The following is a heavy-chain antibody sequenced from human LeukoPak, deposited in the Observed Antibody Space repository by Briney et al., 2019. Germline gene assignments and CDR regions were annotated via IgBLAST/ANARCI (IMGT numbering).Heavy chain of an antibody. CDR2: INPSGGRT. CDR1: GYTFTSYY. D-gene: IGHD3-22*01. J-gene: IGHJ4*02. V-gene: IGHV1-46*01. CDR3: ARVLGTYYYDSSPVGYFDY. Sequence: ASVSVSCTASGYTFTSYYMHWVRQAPGQGREWMGVINPSGGRTRYAQKSQGRVTMTRDTSTSTVYMELSSLRSEDTAVYYCARVLGTYYYDSSPVGYFDYWGQGTLVTVSS.